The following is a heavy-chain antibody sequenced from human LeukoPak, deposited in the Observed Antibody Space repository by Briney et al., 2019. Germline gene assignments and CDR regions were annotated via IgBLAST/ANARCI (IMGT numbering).Heavy chain of an antibody. Sequence: SETLSLTCTVSGGSVSSGGYFWSWIRQPAGKGLEWIGRIYTSGSTNYNPSLKSRVTMSVDTSKNQFSLKLSSVTAADTAVYYCARGVRGSTGYYYYMDVWGKGTTVTVSS. CDR2: IYTSGST. CDR1: GGSVSSGGYF. CDR3: ARGVRGSTGYYYYMDV. D-gene: IGHD1-26*01. V-gene: IGHV4-61*02. J-gene: IGHJ6*03.